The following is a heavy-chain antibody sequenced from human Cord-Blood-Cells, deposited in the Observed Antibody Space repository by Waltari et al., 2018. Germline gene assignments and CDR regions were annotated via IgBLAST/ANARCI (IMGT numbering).Heavy chain of an antibody. V-gene: IGHV4-34*01. CDR2: INHSGST. J-gene: IGHJ4*02. CDR1: GGSFSGYY. D-gene: IGHD3-10*01. Sequence: QVQLHQWGAGLLKPSETLSLTCAVYGGSFSGYYWSWIRQPPGKGMEWIGEINHSGSTNYNPSLKSRVTISVDTSKNQFSLKLSSVTAADTAVYYCARGVGYYDYWGQGTLVTVSS. CDR3: ARGVGYYDY.